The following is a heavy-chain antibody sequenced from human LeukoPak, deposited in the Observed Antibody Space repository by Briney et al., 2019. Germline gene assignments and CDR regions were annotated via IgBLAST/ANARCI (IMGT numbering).Heavy chain of an antibody. Sequence: PGGSPRLSCAASGFTFDDYVMHWVRQAPGKGLEYVSGISWNSGSIRYAESVRGRFTISRDNAKNSLYLQMNSLRAEDMALYHCARAVEEMGTVENWFDPWGQGTLVTVSS. CDR1: GFTFDDYV. J-gene: IGHJ5*02. CDR3: ARAVEEMGTVENWFDP. CDR2: ISWNSGSI. V-gene: IGHV3-9*03. D-gene: IGHD5-24*01.